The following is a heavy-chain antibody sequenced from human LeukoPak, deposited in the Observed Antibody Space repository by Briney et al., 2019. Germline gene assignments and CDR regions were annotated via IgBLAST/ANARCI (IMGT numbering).Heavy chain of an antibody. D-gene: IGHD2-21*02. CDR2: ITFSSSII. Sequence: PGGSLRLSCAASGFTFSSYSMNWVRQAPGKGLEWVSYITFSSSIIYYADSVRGRFTISRDNAKNSLYLQMNSLRAEDTAVYYCARVKRDSTDYWGQGTLVTVSS. CDR3: ARVKRDSTDY. V-gene: IGHV3-48*04. CDR1: GFTFSSYS. J-gene: IGHJ4*02.